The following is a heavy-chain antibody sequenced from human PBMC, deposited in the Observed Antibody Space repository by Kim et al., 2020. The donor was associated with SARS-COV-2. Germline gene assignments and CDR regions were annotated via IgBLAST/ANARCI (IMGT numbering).Heavy chain of an antibody. CDR3: AKGRYSKFDY. CDR1: GFTFSSYG. J-gene: IGHJ4*02. CDR2: ISYDGSNK. Sequence: GGSLRLSCAASGFTFSSYGMHWVRQAPGKGLEWVAVISYDGSNKYDADSVKGRFTISRDNSKNTLYLQMNSLRAEDTAVYYCAKGRYSKFDYWGQGTLVTVSS. D-gene: IGHD6-13*01. V-gene: IGHV3-30*18.